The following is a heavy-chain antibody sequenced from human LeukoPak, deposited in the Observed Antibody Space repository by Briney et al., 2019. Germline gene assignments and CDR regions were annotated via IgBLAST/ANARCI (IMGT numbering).Heavy chain of an antibody. J-gene: IGHJ5*02. CDR2: HYYSGST. CDR3: ARGYSGGSLNWFDP. CDR1: GGSINSSGYY. V-gene: IGHV4-39*07. Sequence: SETLSLTCTVSGGSINSSGYYWGRIRQPPGKGLEWVGSHYYSGSTYYNPSLRSRVTISVDTSKNQFSLKLSSVTAADTAVYYCARGYSGGSLNWFDPWGQGTLVTVSS. D-gene: IGHD2-15*01.